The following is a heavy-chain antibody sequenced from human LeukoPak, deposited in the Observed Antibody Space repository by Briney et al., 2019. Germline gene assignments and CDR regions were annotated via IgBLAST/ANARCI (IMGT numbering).Heavy chain of an antibody. D-gene: IGHD3-22*01. V-gene: IGHV4-34*01. Sequence: SQTLSLTSAVYGGSFSVYYCTWISQLPRNWMGWIGAMSPSGSNNYQPSLKSRVTISVDTSKNQFSLKLRSVTAADTAVYYCARGRQDVNMILVVMAGVSYYLDVWSKGTTVTVS. J-gene: IGHJ6*03. CDR2: MSPSGSN. CDR1: GGSFSVYY. CDR3: ARGRQDVNMILVVMAGVSYYLDV.